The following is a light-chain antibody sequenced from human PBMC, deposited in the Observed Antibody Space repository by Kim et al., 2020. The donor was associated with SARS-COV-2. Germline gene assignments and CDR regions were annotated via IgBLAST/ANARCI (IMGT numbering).Light chain of an antibody. CDR2: GKN. Sequence: LGQTIRITCQGDSLRSYYASWYQQKPGQAPVLVIYGKNNRPSGIPDRFSGSSSGNTASLTITGAQAEDEADYYCNSRDSSGNHLVVFGGGTQLTVL. J-gene: IGLJ2*01. V-gene: IGLV3-19*01. CDR3: NSRDSSGNHLVV. CDR1: SLRSYY.